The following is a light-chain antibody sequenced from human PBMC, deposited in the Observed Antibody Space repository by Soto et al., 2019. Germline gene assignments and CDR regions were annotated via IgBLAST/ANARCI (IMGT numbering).Light chain of an antibody. CDR3: HQYGGSSRT. J-gene: IGKJ1*01. CDR1: QSVSSK. Sequence: EIVMTQSPATLSVSPGERATLSCRASQSVSSKLAWYQQKPGQAPRLLIYGASSRATGVPDRFSGSGSGTEYTLTISSLQPDDFAVDYCHQYGGSSRTFGQGTKVDIK. V-gene: IGKV3-20*01. CDR2: GAS.